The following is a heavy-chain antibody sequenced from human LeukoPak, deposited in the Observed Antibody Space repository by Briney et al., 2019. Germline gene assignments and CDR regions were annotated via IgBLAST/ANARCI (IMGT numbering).Heavy chain of an antibody. CDR1: GYTFTSHG. CDR2: VSGYNGNT. V-gene: IGHV1-18*01. D-gene: IGHD3-16*02. Sequence: ASVKVSCKASGYTFTSHGINWLRQATGQGLEWMGWVSGYNGNTDYAQKFQGRVTMTTDRSTNTVYMGLRSLRSDDTAVYYCARDRPVMITFGGVIIAAYWGQGTLVTVSS. J-gene: IGHJ4*02. CDR3: ARDRPVMITFGGVIIAAY.